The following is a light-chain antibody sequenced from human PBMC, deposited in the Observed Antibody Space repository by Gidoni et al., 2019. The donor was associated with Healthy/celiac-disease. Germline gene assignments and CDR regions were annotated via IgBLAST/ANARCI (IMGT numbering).Light chain of an antibody. CDR2: EAS. CDR3: QQYNTYPWT. V-gene: IGKV1-5*03. CDR1: QSTSSW. J-gene: IGKJ1*01. Sequence: DIQMTQSPSTLSASVGDRVTITCRARQSTSSWFAWYQQQPGKAPKLLIYEASSLESGVPSRFSGSGSGTEFTLTISSLQSDVSAAYYCQQYNTYPWTFGQGTKVEIK.